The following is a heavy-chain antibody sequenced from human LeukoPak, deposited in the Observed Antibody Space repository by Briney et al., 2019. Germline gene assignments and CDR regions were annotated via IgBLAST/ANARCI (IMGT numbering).Heavy chain of an antibody. Sequence: SETLSLTCTVSGASLSDFYWNWIRQFPGKGLEWIGYVFYSGSTNYNGSLKSRVTISVDTSKNQFSLKLGSVTAADTAVYYCARESRLVLGATDAFDIWGQGTTVTVSS. CDR2: VFYSGST. V-gene: IGHV4-59*01. D-gene: IGHD6-19*01. CDR3: ARESRLVLGATDAFDI. CDR1: GASLSDFY. J-gene: IGHJ3*02.